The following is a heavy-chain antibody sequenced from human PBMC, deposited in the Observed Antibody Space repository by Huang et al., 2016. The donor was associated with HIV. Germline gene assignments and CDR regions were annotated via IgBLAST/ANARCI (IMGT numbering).Heavy chain of an antibody. J-gene: IGHJ3*01. Sequence: QIQLAQSGAEVKKPGASVKVSCKASGYTFTNYDINWVRQASGQGVEWMGWMNPKSGNVGYTKKFQGRVAILRNSSINTSYVEVTSRTSEDTAVYYCARGFGINYNHEAFDVWGQGTMVTVSS. CDR1: GYTFTNYD. V-gene: IGHV1-8*01. CDR3: ARGFGINYNHEAFDV. CDR2: MNPKSGNV. D-gene: IGHD3-10*01.